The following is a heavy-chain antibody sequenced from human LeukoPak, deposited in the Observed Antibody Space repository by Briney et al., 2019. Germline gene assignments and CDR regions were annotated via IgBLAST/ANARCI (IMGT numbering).Heavy chain of an antibody. D-gene: IGHD6-19*01. CDR2: IYYSGST. V-gene: IGHV4-59*01. Sequence: SETLSLTCAVYGGSLSGYYWSWIRQPPGKGLEWVGYIYYSGSTNYNPSIKSRVTISVDTSKNQFSLKLSSVTAADTAVYYCARALAVAGTGLWYFDYWGQGTLVTVSS. CDR3: ARALAVAGTGLWYFDY. J-gene: IGHJ4*02. CDR1: GGSLSGYY.